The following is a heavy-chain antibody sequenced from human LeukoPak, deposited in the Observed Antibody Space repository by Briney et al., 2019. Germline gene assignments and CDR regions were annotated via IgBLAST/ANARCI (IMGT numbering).Heavy chain of an antibody. CDR1: GYTFTGSY. Sequence: GASVKVSCKTSGYTFTGSYVHWVRQAPGQGLEWMGYINPNSGSTNYAQSFRGRVTMTRDTSITTAYLVLSGLTSDDTALYFCTREPVYSGGWGALDYWGQGTLVTVSS. CDR2: INPNSGST. V-gene: IGHV1-2*02. D-gene: IGHD6-19*01. CDR3: TREPVYSGGWGALDY. J-gene: IGHJ4*02.